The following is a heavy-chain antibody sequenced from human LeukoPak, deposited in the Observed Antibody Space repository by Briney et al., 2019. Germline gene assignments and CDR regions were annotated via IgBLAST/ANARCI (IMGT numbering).Heavy chain of an antibody. CDR2: IKQDGSEK. D-gene: IGHD4-17*01. J-gene: IGHJ4*02. V-gene: IGHV3-7*03. CDR3: ARDGGYGDYDPYYFDY. Sequence: ETLSLTCTVSGGSISSGDYYWSWIRQPPGKGLEWVANIKQDGSEKYYVDSVKGRFTISRDNAKNSLYLQMNSLRAEDTAVYYCARDGGYGDYDPYYFDYWGQGTLVTVSS. CDR1: GGSISSGDYY.